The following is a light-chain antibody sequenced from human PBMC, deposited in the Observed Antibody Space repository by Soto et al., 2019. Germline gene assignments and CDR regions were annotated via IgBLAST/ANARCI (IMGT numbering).Light chain of an antibody. J-gene: IGLJ2*01. CDR2: SNN. V-gene: IGLV1-44*01. CDR3: AAWDDSLNGPV. CDR1: SSNIGSNT. Sequence: QSVLTQPPSASGTPGQRVTISCSGSSSNIGSNTVNWYQQLPGTAPKLLIYSNNQRPSGVPYRFSGSKSGTSASLAISGLQSEDEADYYCAAWDDSLNGPVFGGGTKVTVL.